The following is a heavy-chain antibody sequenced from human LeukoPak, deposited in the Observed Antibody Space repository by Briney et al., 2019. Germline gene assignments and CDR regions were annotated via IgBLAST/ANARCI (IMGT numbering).Heavy chain of an antibody. CDR3: AREKYYRIGRFDRAYLDD. CDR1: ASTFSTYA. Sequence: ASVKVSCKASASTFSTYAIHWVRQAPGQGLEWMGWIATANGNTRYSQRFQDRVTITRDTSASTVYMELRGLRSEDMALHFCAREKYYRIGRFDRAYLDDWGQGTLVAVSS. CDR2: IATANGNT. V-gene: IGHV1-3*03. J-gene: IGHJ4*02. D-gene: IGHD3-10*01.